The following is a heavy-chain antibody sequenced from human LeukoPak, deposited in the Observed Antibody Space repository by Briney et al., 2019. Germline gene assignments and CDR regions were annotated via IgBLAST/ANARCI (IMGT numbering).Heavy chain of an antibody. CDR3: ARGWATIPD. V-gene: IGHV3-7*01. CDR1: GFNFSINW. J-gene: IGHJ1*01. Sequence: GGSLRLSCSASGFNFSINWMTWVRQVPGKGLEWVANIPDDGSETNYVDSVKGRFIISRDNAKNSLSLQMSSLREEDTALYYCARGWATIPDWGQGTLVTVSS. D-gene: IGHD5-24*01. CDR2: IPDDGSET.